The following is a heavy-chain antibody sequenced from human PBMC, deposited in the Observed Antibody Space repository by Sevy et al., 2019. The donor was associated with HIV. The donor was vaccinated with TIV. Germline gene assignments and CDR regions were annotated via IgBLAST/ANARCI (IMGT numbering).Heavy chain of an antibody. CDR3: ARDRSGGVRGAAGMDV. CDR2: ISYDGSNK. Sequence: GGSLRLSCAASGFTFSSYAMHWVRQAPGKGLEWVAVISYDGSNKYYADSVKGRFTISRDNSKNTLYLQMNSLRAEDTAVYYCARDRSGGVRGAAGMDVWGQGTTVTVSS. J-gene: IGHJ6*02. D-gene: IGHD3-10*01. V-gene: IGHV3-30-3*01. CDR1: GFTFSSYA.